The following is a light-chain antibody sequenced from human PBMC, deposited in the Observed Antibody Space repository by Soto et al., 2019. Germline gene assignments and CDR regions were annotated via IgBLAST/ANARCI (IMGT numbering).Light chain of an antibody. CDR3: NSYTSQNTRV. CDR1: SSDVGGYNH. J-gene: IGLJ3*02. CDR2: EVT. Sequence: QSALTQPASVSGSPGQSITISCTGTSSDVGGYNHVSWYQQHPGKAPKLIIYEVTNRPSGVSSRFSRSKSGNTASLTISGLQAEDEADYFCNSYTSQNTRVFGGGTKLTVL. V-gene: IGLV2-14*01.